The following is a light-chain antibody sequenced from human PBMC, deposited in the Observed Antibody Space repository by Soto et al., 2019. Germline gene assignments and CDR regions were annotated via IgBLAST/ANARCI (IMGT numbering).Light chain of an antibody. CDR2: GSS. CDR3: QQYNNSPLA. Sequence: EIVITQYPATLSLSPGERSTLSCMASQSISSYLAWYQQKPGQAPRLLIYGSSTRATDIPARFSGSGSGTDFTLTISSLQSEDFAVYFCQQYNNSPLAVGQGTRLEI. J-gene: IGKJ5*01. V-gene: IGKV3-15*01. CDR1: QSISSY.